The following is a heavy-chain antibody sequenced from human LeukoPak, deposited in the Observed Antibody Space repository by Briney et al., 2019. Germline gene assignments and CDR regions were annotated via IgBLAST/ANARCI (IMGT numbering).Heavy chain of an antibody. CDR2: IYHSGST. J-gene: IGHJ3*02. Sequence: SETLSLTCAVSGYSICSGYYWGWIRQPPGKGLEWIGSIYHSGSTYYNPSLKGRVTISVDTSKNQFSLKLSSVTAADTAVYYCARQLNAFDIWGQGTMVTVSS. D-gene: IGHD5-24*01. CDR1: GYSICSGYY. CDR3: ARQLNAFDI. V-gene: IGHV4-38-2*01.